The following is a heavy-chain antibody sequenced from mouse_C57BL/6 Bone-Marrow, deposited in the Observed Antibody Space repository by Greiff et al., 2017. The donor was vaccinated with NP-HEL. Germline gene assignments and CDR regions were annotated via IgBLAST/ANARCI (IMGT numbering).Heavy chain of an antibody. V-gene: IGHV5-9*01. CDR2: ISGGGGNT. J-gene: IGHJ3*01. Sequence: EVKLVESGGGLVKPGGSLKLSCAASGFTFSSYTMSWVRQTPEKRLEWVATISGGGGNTYYPDSVKGRFTISRDNAKNTLYLQMSSLRSEDTALYYCERHPHYYGSSPWFAYWGQGTLVTVSA. D-gene: IGHD1-1*01. CDR1: GFTFSSYT. CDR3: ERHPHYYGSSPWFAY.